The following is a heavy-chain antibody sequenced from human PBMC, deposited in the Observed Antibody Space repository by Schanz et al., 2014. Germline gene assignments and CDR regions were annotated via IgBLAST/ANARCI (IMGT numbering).Heavy chain of an antibody. J-gene: IGHJ4*02. Sequence: QVQLQESGPGLVKPSGTLSLTCTVSGGSISSNNWWTWVRQPPGKGLEWIGEIYQSGKTTYDPSLKSRLTVSMDKSSNQSSLRLPSVTAADTAVYFCAGRPVRARSGGLDSWGQGTLVTVSS. CDR1: GGSISSNNW. CDR3: AGRPVRARSGGLDS. D-gene: IGHD6-19*01. CDR2: IYQSGKT. V-gene: IGHV4-4*02.